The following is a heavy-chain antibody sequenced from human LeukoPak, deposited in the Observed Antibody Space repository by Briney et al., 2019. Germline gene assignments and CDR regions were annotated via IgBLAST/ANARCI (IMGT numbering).Heavy chain of an antibody. CDR2: IKQDGSEK. CDR1: GFTFSGSW. J-gene: IGHJ4*02. D-gene: IGHD3-16*01. V-gene: IGHV3-7*01. CDR3: ARDGRGGYLDY. Sequence: GGSLRLSCAASGFTFSGSWMSWVRQAPGKGLEGVANIKQDGSEKYYVDSVKGRFTISRDNGKKSLFLQVNSLRAEDTAVYYCARDGRGGYLDYWGQGTLVTVSS.